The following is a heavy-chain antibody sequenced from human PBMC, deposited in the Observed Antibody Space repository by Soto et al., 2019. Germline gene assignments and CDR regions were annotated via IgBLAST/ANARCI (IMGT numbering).Heavy chain of an antibody. CDR1: GYTFTSYG. J-gene: IGHJ4*02. CDR2: ISAYNGNT. D-gene: IGHD2-15*01. CDR3: ALGDCSGGSCPTTFDY. V-gene: IGHV1-18*01. Sequence: QVQLVQSGAEVKKPGASVKVSCKASGYTFTSYGISWVRQAPGQGLEWMGWISAYNGNTNYAQKLQGRVTMTTDTSTSTAYMELRILRSDDTAVYYCALGDCSGGSCPTTFDYWGQGTLVTVSS.